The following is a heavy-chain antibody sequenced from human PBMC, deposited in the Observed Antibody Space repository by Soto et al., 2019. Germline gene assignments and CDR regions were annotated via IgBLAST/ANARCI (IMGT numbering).Heavy chain of an antibody. CDR2: IYYSGST. CDR1: GGSVSSGSYY. Sequence: SETLSLTCTVSGGSVSSGSYYWSWIRQPPGKGLEWIGYIYYSGSTNYNPSLKSRVTISVDTSKNQFSLKLSSVTAADTAVYYCARVNAYYYYYGMDVWGQGTTVTVSS. CDR3: ARVNAYYYYYGMDV. J-gene: IGHJ6*02. V-gene: IGHV4-61*01.